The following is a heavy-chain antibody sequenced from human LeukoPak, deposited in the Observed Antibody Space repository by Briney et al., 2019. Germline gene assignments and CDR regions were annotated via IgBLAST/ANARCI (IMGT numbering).Heavy chain of an antibody. D-gene: IGHD1-26*01. CDR1: GFTFSNCW. CDR3: VRGGSYTFDP. V-gene: IGHV3-7*04. J-gene: IGHJ5*02. CDR2: IKEDGSEK. Sequence: GGSLRLSCAASGFTFSNCWMTWVRQAPGKGLEWVASIKEDGSEKSYVDSVKGRFTISRDNAKNSLFLQMNSLGAEDTALYYCVRGGSYTFDPWGQGILVTVSS.